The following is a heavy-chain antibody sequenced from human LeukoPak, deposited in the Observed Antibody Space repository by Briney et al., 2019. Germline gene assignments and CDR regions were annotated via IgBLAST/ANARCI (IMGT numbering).Heavy chain of an antibody. J-gene: IGHJ4*02. CDR1: GYTFTSYG. Sequence: ASVKVSCKASGYTFTSYGISWVRQAPGQGLEWMGWISAYNGNTNYAQKFQGRVTITRDTSASTAYMELSSLRSEDTAVYYCARGGEALLLWSLTYDILTGYYDYWGQGTLVTVSS. V-gene: IGHV1-18*01. CDR3: ARGGEALLLWSLTYDILTGYYDY. CDR2: ISAYNGNT. D-gene: IGHD3-9*01.